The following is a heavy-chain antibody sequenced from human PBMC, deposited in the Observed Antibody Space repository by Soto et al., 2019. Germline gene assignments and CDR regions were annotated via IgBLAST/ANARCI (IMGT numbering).Heavy chain of an antibody. CDR3: AREVEGSFDY. CDR1: GFTVSSNY. CDR2: IYSGGST. J-gene: IGHJ4*02. Sequence: EVQLVESGGGLVQPGGSLRLSCAASGFTVSSNYMSWVRQAPGKGLEWVSVIYSGGSTYYADSVKGRFTISRHNSKNTRYLQMNSLRAEDTAGYYCAREVEGSFDYWGQGTLVTVSS. V-gene: IGHV3-53*04. D-gene: IGHD1-1*01.